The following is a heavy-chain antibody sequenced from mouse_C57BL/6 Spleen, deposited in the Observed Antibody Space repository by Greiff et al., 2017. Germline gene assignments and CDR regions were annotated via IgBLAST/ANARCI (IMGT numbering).Heavy chain of an antibody. D-gene: IGHD2-4*01. CDR2: IHPNSGST. Sequence: QVQLQQPGAELVKPGASVKLSCKASGYTFTSYWMHWVKQRPGQGLEWIGMIHPNSGSTNYNEKFKSKATLTVDKSSSTAYMQLSILTSEDSAVYYCAREGGYDYDEDYWGQGTTLTVSS. CDR3: AREGGYDYDEDY. V-gene: IGHV1-64*01. CDR1: GYTFTSYW. J-gene: IGHJ2*01.